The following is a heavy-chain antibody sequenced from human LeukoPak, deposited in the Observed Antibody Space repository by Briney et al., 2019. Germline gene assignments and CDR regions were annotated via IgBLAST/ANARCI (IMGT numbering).Heavy chain of an antibody. D-gene: IGHD3-9*01. CDR3: ARDSGIFDWLSYYFDY. CDR1: GFTFSSYW. V-gene: IGHV3-7*01. CDR2: IKQDGSEK. Sequence: GGSLRLSCAASGFTFSSYWMSWVRQAPGKGLEWVANIKQDGSEKYYVDSVKGRFTISRGNAKNSLYLQMNSLRAEDTAVYYCARDSGIFDWLSYYFDYWGQGTLVTVSS. J-gene: IGHJ4*02.